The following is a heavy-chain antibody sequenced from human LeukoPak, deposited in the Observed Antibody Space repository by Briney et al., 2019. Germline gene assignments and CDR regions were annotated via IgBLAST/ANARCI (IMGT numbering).Heavy chain of an antibody. CDR2: ISHSGST. D-gene: IGHD4-17*01. V-gene: IGHV4-4*02. Sequence: SETLSLTCAVSGGSISSSKWWSWVRQPPGKGLEWIGEISHSGSTSYNPSLKSRVTISVDKSKNQFSVNLSSVTAADTAVYYCARGDDYGDGRRFDSWGQGTLVTVPS. J-gene: IGHJ5*01. CDR3: ARGDDYGDGRRFDS. CDR1: GGSISSSKW.